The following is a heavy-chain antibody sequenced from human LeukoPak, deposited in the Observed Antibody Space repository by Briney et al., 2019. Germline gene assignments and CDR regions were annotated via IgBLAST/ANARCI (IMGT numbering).Heavy chain of an antibody. Sequence: PSETLSLTCAVYGGSFSGYYWSWIRQPPGKGLEWIGEINHSGSTNYNPSLKSRVTISVDTSKNQFSLKLSSVTAADTAVYYCARGPSRSSTVTRPYYYYGMDVWGQGTTVTVSS. CDR1: GGSFSGYY. J-gene: IGHJ6*02. D-gene: IGHD4-4*01. V-gene: IGHV4-34*01. CDR2: INHSGST. CDR3: ARGPSRSSTVTRPYYYYGMDV.